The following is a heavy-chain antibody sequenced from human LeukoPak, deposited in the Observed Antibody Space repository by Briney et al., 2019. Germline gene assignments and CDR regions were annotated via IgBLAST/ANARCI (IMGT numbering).Heavy chain of an antibody. V-gene: IGHV3-48*01. D-gene: IGHD3-22*01. J-gene: IGHJ4*02. CDR1: GFTFSSYS. CDR3: ARDPRYYYDSSGYSY. Sequence: GGSLRLSCAASGFTFSSYSMNWVRQAPGKGLEWVSYISSSSSTIYYADSVKGRFTISRDNAKNSLYLQMNSLRAEDTAVYYCARDPRYYYDSSGYSYWGQGTLVTVSS. CDR2: ISSSSSTI.